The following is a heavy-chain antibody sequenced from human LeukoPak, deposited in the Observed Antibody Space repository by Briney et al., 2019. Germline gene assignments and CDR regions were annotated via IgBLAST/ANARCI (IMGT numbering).Heavy chain of an antibody. CDR3: ARVTPDSSGYTVDY. V-gene: IGHV3-72*01. D-gene: IGHD3-22*01. J-gene: IGHJ4*02. CDR2: TRNKANSYTT. Sequence: GGSLRLSCAASGFTFSDHYMDWVRQAPGKGLEWVGRTRNKANSYTTEYAASVKGRFTISRDDSKNSLYLQMNSLKTEDTAVYYCARVTPDSSGYTVDYWGQGTLVTVSS. CDR1: GFTFSDHY.